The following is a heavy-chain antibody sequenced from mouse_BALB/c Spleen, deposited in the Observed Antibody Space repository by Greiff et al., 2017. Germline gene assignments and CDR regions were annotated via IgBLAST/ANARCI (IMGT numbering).Heavy chain of an antibody. V-gene: IGHV5-9-3*01. J-gene: IGHJ3*01. D-gene: IGHD2-14*01. Sequence: VKLVESGGGLVKPGGSLKLSCAASGFTFSSYAMSWVRQTPEKRREWVVTIGIGGSYTYYPDSVKGRFTISRDNAKNTLYLQMSSLRSEDTAMYYCARQGYRYDGFAYWGQGTLVTVSA. CDR2: IGIGGSYT. CDR3: ARQGYRYDGFAY. CDR1: GFTFSSYA.